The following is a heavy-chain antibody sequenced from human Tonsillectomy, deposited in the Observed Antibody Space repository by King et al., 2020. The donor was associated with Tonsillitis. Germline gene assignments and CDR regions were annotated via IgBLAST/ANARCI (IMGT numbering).Heavy chain of an antibody. J-gene: IGHJ3*02. Sequence: VQLVQSGAEVKKPGESLKIFCKASGYDFSTYWIGWVRQMPGKGLEWMGIIYPDDFDSRYSPSFQGQVTISVDKSVSTAYLQWGSLKASATAMYYCARKGEYYYDSSGYYPIAAFDIWGLGTMVTVSS. V-gene: IGHV5-51*01. CDR2: IYPDDFDS. CDR1: GYDFSTYW. D-gene: IGHD3-22*01. CDR3: ARKGEYYYDSSGYYPIAAFDI.